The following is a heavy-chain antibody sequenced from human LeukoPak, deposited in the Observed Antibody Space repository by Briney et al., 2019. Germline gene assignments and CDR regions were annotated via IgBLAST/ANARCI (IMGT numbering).Heavy chain of an antibody. V-gene: IGHV4-59*08. Sequence: KSSETLSLTCTVSGGSISSYYWSWIRQPPGKGLKWIGYIYYSGSTNYTPSLKSRVTISVDTSKNHFSLKLSSVTAADTAVYYCARHRTYYDILTGYRSDAFDIWGQGTMVTVSS. J-gene: IGHJ3*02. CDR2: IYYSGST. D-gene: IGHD3-9*01. CDR1: GGSISSYY. CDR3: ARHRTYYDILTGYRSDAFDI.